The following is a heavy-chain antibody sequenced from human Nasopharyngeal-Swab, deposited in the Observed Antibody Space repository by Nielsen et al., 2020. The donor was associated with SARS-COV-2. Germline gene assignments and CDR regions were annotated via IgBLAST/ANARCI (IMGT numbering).Heavy chain of an antibody. V-gene: IGHV4-59*01. D-gene: IGHD3-22*01. J-gene: IGHJ3*02. Sequence: WIRQPPGKGLEWIGYIYYSGSTNYNPSLKSRVTISVDTSKNQFSLKLNSETAADTAVYYCARDGYDSSGYYLSAFDIWGQGTMVTVSS. CDR3: ARDGYDSSGYYLSAFDI. CDR2: IYYSGST.